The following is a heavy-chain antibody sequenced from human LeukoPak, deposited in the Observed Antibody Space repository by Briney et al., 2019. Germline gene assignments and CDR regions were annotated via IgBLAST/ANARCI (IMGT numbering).Heavy chain of an antibody. Sequence: GASVKVSCKASGYTFTSYDINWVRQATGQGLEWMGWMNPNSGNTGYAQKFQGRVTITRNTSISTAYMELSSLRSEDTAVYYCARGHEWELWGYYYYYMDVWGKGTTVTVSS. J-gene: IGHJ6*03. CDR1: GYTFTSYD. CDR3: ARGHEWELWGYYYYYMDV. D-gene: IGHD4-23*01. V-gene: IGHV1-8*03. CDR2: MNPNSGNT.